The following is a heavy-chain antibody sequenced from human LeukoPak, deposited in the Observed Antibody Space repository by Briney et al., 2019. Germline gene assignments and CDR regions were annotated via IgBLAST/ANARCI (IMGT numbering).Heavy chain of an antibody. CDR3: ALRSGYDYDY. J-gene: IGHJ4*02. D-gene: IGHD5-12*01. V-gene: IGHV5-51*01. CDR2: ICPGDSDT. Sequence: GEALEISFKASGFSFTNYCIGWVRPMPGKGLEWMGIICPGDSDTRYSPSFQGQVTISAAKSISTAYLQWSSLKASDTAMYYCALRSGYDYDYWGQGTLVTVSS. CDR1: GFSFTNYC.